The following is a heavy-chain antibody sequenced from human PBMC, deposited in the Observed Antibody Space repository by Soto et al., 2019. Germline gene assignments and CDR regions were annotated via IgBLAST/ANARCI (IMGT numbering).Heavy chain of an antibody. CDR1: GVTFCSYA. Sequence: PGGSPRLSCAACGVTFCSYAMSWVRQEPGKGLEWVSAISGSGGSTYYADSVKGRFTISRDNSKNTLYLQMNSLRAEDTAVYYCARGRDTAMKNKSKLKLQDWFDPWGQGTLVTVSS. CDR3: ARGRDTAMKNKSKLKLQDWFDP. V-gene: IGHV3-23*01. D-gene: IGHD5-18*01. J-gene: IGHJ5*02. CDR2: ISGSGGST.